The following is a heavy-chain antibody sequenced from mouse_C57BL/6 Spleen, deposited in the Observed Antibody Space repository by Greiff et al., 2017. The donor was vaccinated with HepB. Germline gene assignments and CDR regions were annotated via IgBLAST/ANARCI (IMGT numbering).Heavy chain of an antibody. J-gene: IGHJ4*01. CDR2: IYPGSGST. V-gene: IGHV1-55*01. Sequence: VQLQQPGAELVKPGASVKMSCKASGYTFTSYWITWVKQRPGQGLEWIGDIYPGSGSTNYNEKFKSKATLTVDTSSSTAYMQLSSLTSEDSAVYYCARGYDGYYVNYAMDYWGQGTSVTVSS. CDR1: GYTFTSYW. CDR3: ARGYDGYYVNYAMDY. D-gene: IGHD2-3*01.